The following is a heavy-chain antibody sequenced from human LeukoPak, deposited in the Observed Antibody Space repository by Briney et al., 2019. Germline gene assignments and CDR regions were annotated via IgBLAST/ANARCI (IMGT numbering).Heavy chain of an antibody. Sequence: GGSLRLSCAASGLNFNDYDMDWVRQAPGKGLEWVAVIWDDGSNKYYAESVKGRFTISRDISKNMLYLKMNSLRVEDTAVYYCTKERGGQDWDFDLWGRGTLVTVSS. V-gene: IGHV3-33*06. J-gene: IGHJ2*01. CDR2: IWDDGSNK. D-gene: IGHD3-10*01. CDR1: GLNFNDYD. CDR3: TKERGGQDWDFDL.